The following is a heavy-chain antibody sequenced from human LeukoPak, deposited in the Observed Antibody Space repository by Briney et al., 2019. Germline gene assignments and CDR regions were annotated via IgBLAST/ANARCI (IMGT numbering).Heavy chain of an antibody. CDR2: ITASGDNT. V-gene: IGHV3-23*01. CDR3: SKASGPLLPTIFDS. CDR1: RFTFNNYA. J-gene: IGHJ4*02. Sequence: PGGSLRLSCAASRFTFNNYATNWVRQAPGKGLEWVSTITASGDNTYYADSVKGRFTVSRDNSKNALYLQMNSLRAADTAVYYCSKASGPLLPTIFDSWGQGTLLTVSS. D-gene: IGHD1-26*01.